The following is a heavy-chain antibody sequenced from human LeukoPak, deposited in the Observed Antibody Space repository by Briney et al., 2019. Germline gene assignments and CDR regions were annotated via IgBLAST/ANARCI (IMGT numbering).Heavy chain of an antibody. CDR2: ISDSGVTT. V-gene: IGHV3-23*01. CDR3: ARSPVARDY. J-gene: IGHJ4*02. D-gene: IGHD4-23*01. CDR1: GFTFGDYA. Sequence: GGSLRLSCAASGFTFGDYAMIWVRQAPGQGLECVSSISDSGVTTYYADSVKGRFTISRDNSKNTLFLQMNSLRAEDTALYYCARSPVARDYWGQGTLVTVSS.